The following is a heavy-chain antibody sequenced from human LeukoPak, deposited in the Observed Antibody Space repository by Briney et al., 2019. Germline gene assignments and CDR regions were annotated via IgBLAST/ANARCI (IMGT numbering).Heavy chain of an antibody. CDR3: ARDGSYYGMDV. CDR1: GFTFSSYD. Sequence: PGRSLRLSCAASGFTFSSYDMHWVRQATGKGLEWVSAIGTAGDTYYPGSVKGRFTISRENAKNSLYLQMNSLRAGDTAVYYCARDGSYYGMDVWGQGTTVTVSS. V-gene: IGHV3-13*01. D-gene: IGHD1-26*01. J-gene: IGHJ6*02. CDR2: IGTAGDT.